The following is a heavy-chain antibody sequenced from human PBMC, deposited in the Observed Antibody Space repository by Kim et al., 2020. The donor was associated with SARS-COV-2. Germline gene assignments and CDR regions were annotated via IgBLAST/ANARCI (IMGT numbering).Heavy chain of an antibody. CDR1: GYTFATYS. D-gene: IGHD3-22*01. J-gene: IGHJ3*02. Sequence: ASVKVSCKASGYTFATYSIHWVRQAPGQGLEWMGIINPSGGSTSYAQKFQGRVTMTRDTSTSTIYLELSSLTSEDTAVYYCARGLGDTVIVVVALGVFDIWCQGTMVTVSS. CDR3: ARGLGDTVIVVVALGVFDI. CDR2: INPSGGST. V-gene: IGHV1-46*01.